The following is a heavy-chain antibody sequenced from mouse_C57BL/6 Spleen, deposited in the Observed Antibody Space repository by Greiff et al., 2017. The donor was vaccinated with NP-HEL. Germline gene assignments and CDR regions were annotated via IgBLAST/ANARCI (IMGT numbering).Heavy chain of an antibody. CDR1: GYSITSGYY. CDR3: ARGGGGSSYWYFDV. CDR2: ISYDGSN. V-gene: IGHV3-6*01. J-gene: IGHJ1*03. Sequence: EVQLQESGPGLVKPSQSLSLTCSVTGYSITSGYYWNWIRQFPGNKLEWMGYISYDGSNNYNPSLKNRISITRDTSKNQFFLKLNSVTTEDTATYYCARGGGGSSYWYFDVWGTGTTVTVSS. D-gene: IGHD1-1*01.